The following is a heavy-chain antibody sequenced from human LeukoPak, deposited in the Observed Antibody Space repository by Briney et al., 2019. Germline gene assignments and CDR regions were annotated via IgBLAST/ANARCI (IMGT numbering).Heavy chain of an antibody. CDR1: GFTVSSNY. CDR2: IYNNGNT. V-gene: IGHV3-53*01. CDR3: AREVTGGNPFDY. J-gene: IGHJ4*02. D-gene: IGHD4-23*01. Sequence: GGSLRLSCAASGFTVSSNYMSWVRQAPGKGLEWVSVIYNNGNTYYADSVKGRFTISRDNSKNTLYLQMNSLRAKDTAVYYCAREVTGGNPFDYWGQGTLVTVSS.